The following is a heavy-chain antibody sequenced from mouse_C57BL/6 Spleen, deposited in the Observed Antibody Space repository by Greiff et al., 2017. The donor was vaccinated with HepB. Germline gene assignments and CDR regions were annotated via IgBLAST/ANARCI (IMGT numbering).Heavy chain of an antibody. CDR1: GFTFSDYG. J-gene: IGHJ4*01. V-gene: IGHV5-17*01. CDR2: ISSGSSTI. Sequence: EVQVVESGGGLVKPGGSLKLSCAASGFTFSDYGMHWVRQAPEKGLEWVAYISSGSSTIYYADTVKGRFTISRDNAKNTLFLQMTSLRSEDTAMYYCAREGWDELMDYWGQGTSVTVSS. CDR3: AREGWDELMDY. D-gene: IGHD3-3*01.